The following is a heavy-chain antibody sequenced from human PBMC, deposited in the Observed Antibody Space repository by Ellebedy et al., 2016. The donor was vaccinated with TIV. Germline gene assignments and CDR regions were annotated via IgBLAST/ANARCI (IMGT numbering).Heavy chain of an antibody. D-gene: IGHD1-26*01. CDR3: VGEVGPREFDS. V-gene: IGHV3-30*04. CDR2: ISNDGNNG. CDR1: GFTFSSHF. J-gene: IGHJ4*02. Sequence: PGGSLRLSCAASGFTFSSHFMHWARQAAGKGLAWVAAISNDGNNGYYTDSVKGRFTISRDNFQNMLHLQMNSLRPEDTAVYYCVGEVGPREFDSWGQGALVTVSS.